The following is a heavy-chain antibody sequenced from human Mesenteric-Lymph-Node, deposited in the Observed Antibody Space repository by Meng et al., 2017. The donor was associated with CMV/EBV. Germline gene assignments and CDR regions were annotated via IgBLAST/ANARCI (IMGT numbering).Heavy chain of an antibody. Sequence: LTCSVYGGSFSGDYGSWIRQPPGKGLEWIGEINHSGSTNYNPSLKSRLPISVDTSKSQFSLKLSSVTAADTAVYYCARGYGSGSYFNHWGQGTLVTVSS. V-gene: IGHV4-34*01. J-gene: IGHJ4*02. CDR2: INHSGST. D-gene: IGHD3-10*01. CDR3: ARGYGSGSYFNH. CDR1: GGSFSGDY.